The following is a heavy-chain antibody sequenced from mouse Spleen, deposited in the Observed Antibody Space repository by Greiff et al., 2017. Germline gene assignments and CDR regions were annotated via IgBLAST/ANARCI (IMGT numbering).Heavy chain of an antibody. V-gene: IGHV1-80*01. Sequence: QVHVKQSGAELVRPGSSVKISCKASGYAFSSYWMNWVKQRPGQGLEWIGQIYPGDGDTNYNGKFKGKATLTADKSSSTAYMQLSSLTSEDSAVYFCASSLLGFDYWGQGTTLTVSS. CDR2: IYPGDGDT. CDR1: GYAFSSYW. CDR3: ASSLLGFDY. J-gene: IGHJ2*01. D-gene: IGHD4-1*01.